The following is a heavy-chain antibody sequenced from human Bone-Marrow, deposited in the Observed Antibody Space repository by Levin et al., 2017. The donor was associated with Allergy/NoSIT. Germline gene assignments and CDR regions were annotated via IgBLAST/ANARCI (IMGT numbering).Heavy chain of an antibody. CDR2: ISSSGSSS. V-gene: IGHV3-48*03. Sequence: LSLTCAASGFTFSKYEMDWVRQAPGKGLEWVSYISSSGSSSSYAESVKGRFTISRDNTKNSVYLQMSGLRVEDTAVYYCARGTYYDFWTHSYGMDVWGQGTTVTVSS. D-gene: IGHD3/OR15-3a*01. CDR1: GFTFSKYE. CDR3: ARGTYYDFWTHSYGMDV. J-gene: IGHJ6*02.